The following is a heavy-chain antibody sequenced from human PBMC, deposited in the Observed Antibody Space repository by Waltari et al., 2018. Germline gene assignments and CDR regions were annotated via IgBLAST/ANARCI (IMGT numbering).Heavy chain of an antibody. CDR2: SNHSGST. D-gene: IGHD1-26*01. Sequence: QVQLQQWGAGLLKPSETLSLTCAVYGGSFSGYYWSWIRQPPGKGLELMVDSNHSGSTNYNPSLKSRVTISVDTSKNQFSLKLSSVTAADTAVYYCARPSLLRIFDYWGQGTLVTVSS. J-gene: IGHJ4*02. CDR1: GGSFSGYY. CDR3: ARPSLLRIFDY. V-gene: IGHV4-34*01.